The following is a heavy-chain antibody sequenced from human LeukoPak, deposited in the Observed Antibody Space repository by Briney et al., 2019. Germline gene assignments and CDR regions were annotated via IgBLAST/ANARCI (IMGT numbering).Heavy chain of an antibody. Sequence: GESLRLSCAASGFTFRNYAMGWVRQAPGKGLEWVSAISGSGGSTYYADSVKGRFTISRDNAKNSLYLQMNSLRAEDTAVYYCASLQMVRGVIIPSDYWGQGTLVTVSS. CDR3: ASLQMVRGVIIPSDY. V-gene: IGHV3-23*01. J-gene: IGHJ4*02. D-gene: IGHD3-10*01. CDR1: GFTFRNYA. CDR2: ISGSGGST.